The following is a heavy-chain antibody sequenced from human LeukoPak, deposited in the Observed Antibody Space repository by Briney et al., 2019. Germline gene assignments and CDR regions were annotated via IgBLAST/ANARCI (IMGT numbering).Heavy chain of an antibody. V-gene: IGHV3-53*01. J-gene: IGHJ4*02. D-gene: IGHD5-18*01. CDR3: ARVGYSYGYFYYFDY. CDR2: IYSGGST. CDR1: GFTVSSNY. Sequence: GGSLRLSCAASGFTVSSNYMNWVRQAPGKGLEWVSVIYSGGSTYYADSVKGRFTISRDNSKNTLYLQMNSLRAEDTAVYYCARVGYSYGYFYYFDYWGQGTLVTVSS.